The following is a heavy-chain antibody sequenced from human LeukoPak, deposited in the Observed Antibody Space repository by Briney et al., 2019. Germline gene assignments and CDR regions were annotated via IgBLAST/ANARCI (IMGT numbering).Heavy chain of an antibody. D-gene: IGHD4-23*01. CDR3: ARALYGGGGFDY. V-gene: IGHV1-2*02. CDR2: INPNSGGT. CDR1: GYTFTDYY. Sequence: ASVKVSCKASGYTFTDYYMHWVRQAPGQGLEWMGWINPNSGGTNYAQKFQGRVTMTRDTSISTASMELSRLRSDDTAVYYCARALYGGGGFDYWGQGTLVTVSS. J-gene: IGHJ4*02.